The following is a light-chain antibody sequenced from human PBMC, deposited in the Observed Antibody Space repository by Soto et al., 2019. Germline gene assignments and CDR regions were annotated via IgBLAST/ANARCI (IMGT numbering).Light chain of an antibody. J-gene: IGKJ1*01. V-gene: IGKV1-27*01. CDR3: QQYYSTPPT. Sequence: DIQMTQSPSSLSASVGDRVTITCRASQGIRHYLAWYQQKPGKVPKLLIYWASTRESGVPDRFSGSGSGTDFTLTISSLQAEDVAVYYCQQYYSTPPTFGQGTKVDIK. CDR1: QGIRHY. CDR2: WAS.